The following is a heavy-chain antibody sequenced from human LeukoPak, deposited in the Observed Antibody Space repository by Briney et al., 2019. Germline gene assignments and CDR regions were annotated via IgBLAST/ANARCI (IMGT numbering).Heavy chain of an antibody. D-gene: IGHD3-22*01. V-gene: IGHV4-61*02. Sequence: PPETLSLTCTVSGGPLNSGRYYWSRIRQPAGKALEWIGRIYSSGTTNYNPSRKSRVTISLDTSKNQYSLRLSSVTAADTAMYFCAREDDSRGYDRSDYWGQGTLVTVSS. CDR2: IYSSGTT. CDR3: AREDDSRGYDRSDY. CDR1: GGPLNSGRYY. J-gene: IGHJ4*02.